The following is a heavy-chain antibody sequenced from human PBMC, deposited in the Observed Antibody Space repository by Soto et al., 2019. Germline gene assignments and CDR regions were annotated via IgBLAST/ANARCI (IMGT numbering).Heavy chain of an antibody. Sequence: QVQLVQSGAEVKKPGSSVKVSCKASGGTFSGYAISWLRQAPGQGLEWTGGIIPIFGTTNYAQKFQGRVTITADESTSTGYMELSSLRSEDTAVYYCARSLYYDFWSVWFDPWGQGTLVTVSS. CDR2: IIPIFGTT. CDR1: GGTFSGYA. J-gene: IGHJ5*02. CDR3: ARSLYYDFWSVWFDP. D-gene: IGHD3-3*01. V-gene: IGHV1-69*01.